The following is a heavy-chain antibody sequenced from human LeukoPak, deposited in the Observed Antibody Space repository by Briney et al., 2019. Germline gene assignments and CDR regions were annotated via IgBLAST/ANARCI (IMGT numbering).Heavy chain of an antibody. D-gene: IGHD6-19*01. J-gene: IGHJ4*02. V-gene: IGHV4-39*01. Sequence: PSERLSLTCTVSGGSISSSTYYWGWIRQPPGKGLEWIGSIYYSGSSYYNPSLKSRVTISVDTSKNQFSLKLSSVTAADTAVYYCASLRSGWYDFDYWGQGTLVPSSS. CDR2: IYYSGSS. CDR3: ASLRSGWYDFDY. CDR1: GGSISSSTYY.